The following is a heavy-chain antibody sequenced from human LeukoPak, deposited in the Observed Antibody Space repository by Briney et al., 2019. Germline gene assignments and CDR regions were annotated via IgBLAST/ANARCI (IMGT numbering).Heavy chain of an antibody. Sequence: GGSLRLSCAASGFTFSSYSMSWVRQAPGKGLEWVSAISGSGGSTYYADSVKGRFTISRDNSKYTLYLQMNSLRAEDTAVYYCAKDSVVKRSDYYMDVWGKGTTVTISS. D-gene: IGHD2-21*01. V-gene: IGHV3-23*01. CDR3: AKDSVVKRSDYYMDV. J-gene: IGHJ6*03. CDR2: ISGSGGST. CDR1: GFTFSSYS.